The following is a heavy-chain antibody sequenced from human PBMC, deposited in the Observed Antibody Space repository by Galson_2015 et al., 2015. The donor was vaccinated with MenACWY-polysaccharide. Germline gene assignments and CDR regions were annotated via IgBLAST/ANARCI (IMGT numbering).Heavy chain of an antibody. CDR1: GSRFSNSG. Sequence: LRLSCAASGSRFSNSGMHWVRQAPGKGLEWVAVIQYDGSNKVYADSVKGRFTISRDNSKNTVFLEMNTLGVEDTAVYYSAREGSRIVFHAFDIWGQGTMVTVSS. V-gene: IGHV3-33*01. CDR2: IQYDGSNK. CDR3: AREGSRIVFHAFDI. D-gene: IGHD2-2*01. J-gene: IGHJ3*02.